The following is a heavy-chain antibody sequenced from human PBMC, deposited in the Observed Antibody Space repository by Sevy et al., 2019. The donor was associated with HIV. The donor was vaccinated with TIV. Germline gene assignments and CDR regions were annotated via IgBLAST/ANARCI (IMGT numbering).Heavy chain of an antibody. J-gene: IGHJ6*02. Sequence: GGSLRLSCAASGFTFSSYWMSWVRQAPGKGLEWVVNIKQDGSEKYYVDSVKGRFTISRDNAKNSLYLQMNSLRAEDTAVYYCARVGLQYYYYYGMDVWGQGTTVTVSS. V-gene: IGHV3-7*01. CDR2: IKQDGSEK. D-gene: IGHD4-4*01. CDR3: ARVGLQYYYYYGMDV. CDR1: GFTFSSYW.